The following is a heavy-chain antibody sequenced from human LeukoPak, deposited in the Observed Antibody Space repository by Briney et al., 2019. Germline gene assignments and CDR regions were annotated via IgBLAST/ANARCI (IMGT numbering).Heavy chain of an antibody. V-gene: IGHV3-7*04. D-gene: IGHD3-22*01. Sequence: GGSLRLSCAASGFTFSSYWMSWVRQAPGKGLEWVANIKQDGSEKYYVDSVKGRFTISRDNAKNSLYLQMNSLRAEDTAVYYCARGPRYYYDSSGYTKYWGQGTLGTVSS. CDR1: GFTFSSYW. CDR3: ARGPRYYYDSSGYTKY. CDR2: IKQDGSEK. J-gene: IGHJ4*02.